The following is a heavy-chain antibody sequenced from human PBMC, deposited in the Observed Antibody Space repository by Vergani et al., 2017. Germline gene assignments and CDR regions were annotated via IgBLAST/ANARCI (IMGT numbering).Heavy chain of an antibody. D-gene: IGHD3-10*01. V-gene: IGHV1-2*02. J-gene: IGHJ5*02. CDR2: LDPHTGDT. Sequence: QVQLVQSGAEVRKPGASVEVSCKASGYSLSDHYIHWVRQAPGQGFEWMGRLDPHTGDTKYAEKFQGRAILTRDRSISTAYMELISLISDDTAVYHCARNRGRGGSYSVSWFDPWGQGTQVTVAS. CDR1: GYSLSDHY. CDR3: ARNRGRGGSYSVSWFDP.